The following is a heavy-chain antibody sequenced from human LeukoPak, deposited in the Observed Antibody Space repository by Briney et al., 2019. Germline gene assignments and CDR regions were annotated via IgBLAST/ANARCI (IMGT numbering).Heavy chain of an antibody. J-gene: IGHJ4*02. CDR1: GYTLTELS. CDR2: SDPEDGET. D-gene: IGHD2-2*01. CDR3: ATWRSSTSLNEYYFDY. Sequence: GASVKVSCKVSGYTLTELSMHWVRQAPGKGLEWMGGSDPEDGETIYAQKFQGRVTMTEDTSTDTAYMELSSLRSEDTAVYYCATWRSSTSLNEYYFDYWGQGTLVTVSS. V-gene: IGHV1-24*01.